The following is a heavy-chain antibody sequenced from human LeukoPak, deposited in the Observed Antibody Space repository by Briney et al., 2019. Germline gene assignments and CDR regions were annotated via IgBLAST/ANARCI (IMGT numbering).Heavy chain of an antibody. Sequence: PSETLSLTCTVSGGSISSYYWSWIRQPAGKGLEWIGRIYTSGSTNYNPSLKSRVTMSVDTSKNQFSLKLSSVTAADTAVYYCARLYCSSTSCYYRGDAFDIWGQGTMVTVSS. CDR1: GGSISSYY. J-gene: IGHJ3*02. D-gene: IGHD2-2*01. V-gene: IGHV4-4*07. CDR2: IYTSGST. CDR3: ARLYCSSTSCYYRGDAFDI.